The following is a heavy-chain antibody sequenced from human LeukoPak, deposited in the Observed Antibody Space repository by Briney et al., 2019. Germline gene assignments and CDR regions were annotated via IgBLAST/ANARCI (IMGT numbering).Heavy chain of an antibody. Sequence: SVTVSFKSSVFTFTISAMQWVRQARGQRLEWIGWIVVGSGNTNYAQKFQERVTITRDMSTSTAYMELSSLRSEDTAVYYCAADSLGRNWYFDLWGRGTLVTVSS. D-gene: IGHD3-16*01. CDR1: VFTFTISA. CDR3: AADSLGRNWYFDL. V-gene: IGHV1-58*02. CDR2: IVVGSGNT. J-gene: IGHJ2*01.